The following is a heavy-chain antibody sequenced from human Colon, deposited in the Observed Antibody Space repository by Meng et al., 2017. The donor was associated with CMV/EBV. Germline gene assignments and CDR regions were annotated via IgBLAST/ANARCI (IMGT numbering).Heavy chain of an antibody. CDR1: GGSIRSSTYY. CDR2: IYYSGYT. D-gene: IGHD4-17*01. Sequence: RPLQGSVPELVKPSETLSLTCTGSGGSIRSSTYYWGWIRQTPGKGLEWIGNIYYSGYTYYNPSLKSRLTISVDTSKNQFALKLTSVTAADTAVYYCATDYGDYYFDRWGQGTLVTVSS. V-gene: IGHV4-39*06. CDR3: ATDYGDYYFDR. J-gene: IGHJ4*02.